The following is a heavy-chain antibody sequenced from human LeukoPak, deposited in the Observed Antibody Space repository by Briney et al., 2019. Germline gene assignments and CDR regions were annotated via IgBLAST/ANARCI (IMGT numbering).Heavy chain of an antibody. V-gene: IGHV3-23*01. CDR2: ISGSGGST. CDR3: ANGLEWELLDY. D-gene: IGHD1-26*01. CDR1: GFTFSSYA. J-gene: IGHJ4*02. Sequence: PGGSLRLSCAASGFTFSSYAMSWVRQAPGKGLEWVSAISGSGGSTYYADSVRGRFTISRDNSKNRLYLQMNSLRAEDTAVYYCANGLEWELLDYWGQGTLVTVSS.